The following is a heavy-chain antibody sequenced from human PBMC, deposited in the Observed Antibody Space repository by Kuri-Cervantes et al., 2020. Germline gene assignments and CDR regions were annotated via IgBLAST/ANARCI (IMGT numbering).Heavy chain of an antibody. J-gene: IGHJ5*02. CDR1: GGSISTNNW. V-gene: IGHV4-4*02. CDR3: ARAFVVVPFSWFDP. Sequence: SETLSLTCTVSGGSISTNNWWSWVRQPPGKGLEWIGEIYHSGSTNYNPSLESRVTISVNKSKNQFSLRLNSVTAADTAVYYCARAFVVVPFSWFDPWGQGTLVTVSS. D-gene: IGHD2-2*01. CDR2: IYHSGST.